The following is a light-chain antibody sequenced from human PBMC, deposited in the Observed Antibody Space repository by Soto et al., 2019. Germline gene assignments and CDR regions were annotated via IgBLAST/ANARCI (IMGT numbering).Light chain of an antibody. Sequence: QSVLTQPPSVSGAPGQRVTISCTGSSSNLGAGYDVHWYQQLPGTAPKLLIYITNNRPSGVPDRFSGSKSDTSASLAIAGLQAEDEADYYCSSYTISNTVILGGGTKLTVL. CDR3: SSYTISNTVI. V-gene: IGLV1-40*01. CDR1: SSNLGAGYD. CDR2: ITN. J-gene: IGLJ2*01.